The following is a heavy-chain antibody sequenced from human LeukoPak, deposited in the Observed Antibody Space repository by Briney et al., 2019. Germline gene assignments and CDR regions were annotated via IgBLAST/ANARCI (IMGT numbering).Heavy chain of an antibody. CDR1: GFTFSDYY. J-gene: IGHJ4*02. V-gene: IGHV3-11*01. D-gene: IGHD1-26*01. CDR3: ARGVAGATTSSMVFDY. Sequence: GGSLRLSCAASGFTFSDYYMSWIRQAPAKGLEWVSYISSSGSTIYYADSVKGRFTISRDNAKNSLYLQMNSLRAEDTAVYYCARGVAGATTSSMVFDYWGQGTLVTVSS. CDR2: ISSSGSTI.